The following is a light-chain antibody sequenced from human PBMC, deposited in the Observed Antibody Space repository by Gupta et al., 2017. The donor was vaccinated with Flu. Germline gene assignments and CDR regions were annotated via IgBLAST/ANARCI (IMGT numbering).Light chain of an antibody. CDR3: AVWDDSLDGRL. J-gene: IGLJ2*01. V-gene: IGLV1-44*01. CDR2: GNS. Sequence: QSVLTQPPSASGTHGQRVTVSCSGSSSNIGSNAVSWYQQLPGTAPKLLIYGNSQRPSGVPDRFSGSKSGTSASLAISGLRSEDEADYYCAVWDDSLDGRLFGGGTKLTVL. CDR1: SSNIGSNA.